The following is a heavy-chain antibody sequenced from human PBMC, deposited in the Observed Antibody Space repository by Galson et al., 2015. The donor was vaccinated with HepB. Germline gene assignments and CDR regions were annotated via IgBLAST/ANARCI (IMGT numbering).Heavy chain of an antibody. CDR3: ARAGTTWGLFSYFGLDD. V-gene: IGHV1-2*06. CDR2: INPNSGGP. Sequence: SVKVSCKASGYTFPAYYVHWVRQAPGQGLEWMGRINPNSGGPNFAQKFQDRVTMTRDKSINTAYLELSRLRPDDTAVYYCARAGTTWGLFSYFGLDDWGQGTTLTVSS. D-gene: IGHD1-14*01. CDR1: GYTFPAYY. J-gene: IGHJ6*02.